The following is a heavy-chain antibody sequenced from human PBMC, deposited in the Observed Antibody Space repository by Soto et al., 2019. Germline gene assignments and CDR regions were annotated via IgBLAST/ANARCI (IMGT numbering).Heavy chain of an antibody. J-gene: IGHJ4*02. D-gene: IGHD3-16*01. CDR2: IYYSGST. CDR1: GGSISSGGYY. Sequence: QVQLQESGPGLVKPSQTLSLTCTVSGGSISSGGYYWSWIRQHPGKGLEWIGYIYYSGSTYYNPSLKSRVTISVDPSKNQFSLKLSSVTAADTAVYYCARDRSGGSPVYYFDYWGQGTLVTVSS. CDR3: ARDRSGGSPVYYFDY. V-gene: IGHV4-31*03.